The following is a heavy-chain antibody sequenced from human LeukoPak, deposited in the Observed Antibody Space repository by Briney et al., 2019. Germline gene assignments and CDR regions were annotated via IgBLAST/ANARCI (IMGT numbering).Heavy chain of an antibody. Sequence: GGSLRLSCAASGFTFSSYAMSWVRQAPGKGLEWVSAISGSGGSTYYADSVKGRFTISRDNSKNTLYLQMNSLRAEDTAVYYCAKSGSLSHYYDSRGYYPPWTEYFQHWGQGTLVTVSS. CDR3: AKSGSLSHYYDSRGYYPPWTEYFQH. CDR2: ISGSGGST. V-gene: IGHV3-23*01. D-gene: IGHD3-22*01. J-gene: IGHJ1*01. CDR1: GFTFSSYA.